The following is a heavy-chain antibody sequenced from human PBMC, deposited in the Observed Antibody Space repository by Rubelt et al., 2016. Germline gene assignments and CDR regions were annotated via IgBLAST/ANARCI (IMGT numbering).Heavy chain of an antibody. D-gene: IGHD1-7*01. CDR3: ARGRKSRIETGTTYFDS. CDR2: INHSGST. CDR1: GGSISSGGYY. V-gene: IGHV4-31*03. Sequence: QVQLQESGPGLVKPSQTLSLTCTVSGGSISSGGYYWSWIRQPPGKGLEWIGEINHSGSTNYNPSLKSRVTISVDTSKNQFSLKLSSVTAADTAVYYCARGRKSRIETGTTYFDSWGQGTLVTVSS. J-gene: IGHJ4*02.